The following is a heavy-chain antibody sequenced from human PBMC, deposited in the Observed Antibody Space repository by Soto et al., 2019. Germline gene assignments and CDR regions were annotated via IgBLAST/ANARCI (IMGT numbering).Heavy chain of an antibody. V-gene: IGHV3-72*01. Sequence: PGGSLRLSCAVSGFAFSDHYMDWVRQAPGKGLEWVGRSRNKLNSYITEYAASVKGRFTISRDDSKNSLYLQMKSLISADTAVYYCARVPVVMTAIQGAYFDYWGQGTLVTVSS. J-gene: IGHJ4*02. CDR3: ARVPVVMTAIQGAYFDY. CDR2: SRNKLNSYIT. CDR1: GFAFSDHY. D-gene: IGHD2-21*02.